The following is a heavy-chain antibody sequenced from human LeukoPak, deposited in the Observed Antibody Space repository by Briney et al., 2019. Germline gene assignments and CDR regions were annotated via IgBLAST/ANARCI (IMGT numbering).Heavy chain of an antibody. CDR3: ANKGDVNY. CDR2: IKQDGSAK. CDR1: GFTFSKYW. J-gene: IGHJ4*02. Sequence: GGSLRLSCAASGFTFSKYWMMWVRQAPGKGLEWVANIKQDGSAKYYMDPVKGRFTISRDNAKNSLYLQMSSLRAEDTALYYCANKGDVNYWGQGTLVTVSS. V-gene: IGHV3-7*01. D-gene: IGHD3-16*01.